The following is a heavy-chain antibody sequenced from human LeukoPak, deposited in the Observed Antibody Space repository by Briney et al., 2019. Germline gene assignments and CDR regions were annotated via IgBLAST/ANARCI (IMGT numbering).Heavy chain of an antibody. CDR1: GGSFTGYY. CDR2: ISPRGT. V-gene: IGHV4-34*01. CDR3: ARVEGDCSSTSCYHDY. D-gene: IGHD2-2*01. J-gene: IGHJ4*02. Sequence: PSETLSLTCVMYGGSFTGYYWSWIRQSPGKGLEWIGEISPRGTKYNPSLKSRVTISVDTSKNQFSLKLSSVTAADTAVYYCARVEGDCSSTSCYHDYWGQGTLVTVSS.